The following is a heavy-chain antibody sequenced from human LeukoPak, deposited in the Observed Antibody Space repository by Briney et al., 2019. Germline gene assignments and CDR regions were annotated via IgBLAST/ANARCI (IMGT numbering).Heavy chain of an antibody. CDR2: ISAYNGDT. Sequence: GASVKVSRMASGYTFTSYGISWVRQAPGQGLEWMGWISAYNGDTNYAQKFQGRVTMATDTSTSTAYMELSSLRSEDTAVYYCARRISSYQLLLDWGQGTLVTVSS. CDR3: ARRISSYQLLLD. CDR1: GYTFTSYG. D-gene: IGHD2-2*01. J-gene: IGHJ4*02. V-gene: IGHV1-18*01.